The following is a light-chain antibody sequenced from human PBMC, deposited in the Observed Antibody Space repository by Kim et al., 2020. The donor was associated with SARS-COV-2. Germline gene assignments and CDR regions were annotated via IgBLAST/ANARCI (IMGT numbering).Light chain of an antibody. CDR2: GAS. CDR1: QSVHSN. J-gene: IGKJ2*02. V-gene: IGKV3-15*01. CDR3: QQCNSWPRT. Sequence: EIVMTQSPATLSVSPGERATLSCRASQSVHSNLAWYQQKPGQAPRLLIYGASNRATDIPARFSGSGSGTDFTLTINRLQSEDFAIYYCQQCNSWPRTFGQGTKLEI.